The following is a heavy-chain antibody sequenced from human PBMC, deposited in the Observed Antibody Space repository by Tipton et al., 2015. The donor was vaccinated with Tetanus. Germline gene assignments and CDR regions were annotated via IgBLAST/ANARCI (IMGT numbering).Heavy chain of an antibody. Sequence: QLVQSGPEVKKPGASVKVSCKASGYTFTSYGISWVRQAPGRGLEWMGWISPYTSNTHYGRSFQDRVTMTTDTSTSIANMELRSLRSDDTAVYFCARLVKQWLIPEDYWGQGTLVTVSS. J-gene: IGHJ4*02. CDR1: GYTFTSYG. CDR3: ARLVKQWLIPEDY. CDR2: ISPYTSNT. V-gene: IGHV1-18*01. D-gene: IGHD6-19*01.